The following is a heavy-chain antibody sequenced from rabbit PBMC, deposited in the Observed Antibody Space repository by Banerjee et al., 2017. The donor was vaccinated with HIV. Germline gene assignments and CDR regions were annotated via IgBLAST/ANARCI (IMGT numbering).Heavy chain of an antibody. D-gene: IGHD2-1*01. CDR3: VSYDDYGDRNL. J-gene: IGHJ4*01. CDR1: RFTLSSYW. Sequence: QSLEESGGDLVKPGASLTLTCTASRFTLSSYWMCWVRQAPGKGLEWIGCISTGDAYTLYASWVNGRFTISSHNAQNTLYLQLNSLTAADTATYFCVSYDDYGDRNLWGQGTLVTVS. CDR2: ISTGDAYT. V-gene: IGHV1S7*01.